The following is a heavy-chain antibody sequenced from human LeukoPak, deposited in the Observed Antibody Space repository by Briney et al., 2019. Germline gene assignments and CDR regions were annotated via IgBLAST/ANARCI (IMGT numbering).Heavy chain of an antibody. CDR1: GYSISSGYY. D-gene: IGHD1-26*01. J-gene: IGHJ4*02. CDR3: ARDHSGSSWDFDY. CDR2: IYHSGST. Sequence: SETLSLTCAASGYSISSGYYWGWIRQPPGKGLEWIGGIYHSGSTYYNPSLKSRVTISVDTSKNQFSLKLSSVTAADTAVYYCARDHSGSSWDFDYWGQGTLVTVSS. V-gene: IGHV4-38-2*02.